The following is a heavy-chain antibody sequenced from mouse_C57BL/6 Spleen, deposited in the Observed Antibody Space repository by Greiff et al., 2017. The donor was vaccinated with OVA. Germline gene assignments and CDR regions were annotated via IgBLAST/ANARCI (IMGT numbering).Heavy chain of an antibody. CDR2: INPNNGGT. D-gene: IGHD2-2*01. CDR3: ARGEYGYDESTSFDY. Sequence: VQLQQSGPELVKPGASVKISCKASGYTFTDYYMNWVKQSHGKSLEWIGDINPNNGGTSYNQKFKGKATLTVDKSSSTAYMELSSLTSEDSAVYYCARGEYGYDESTSFDYWGQGTTLTVSS. CDR1: GYTFTDYY. J-gene: IGHJ2*01. V-gene: IGHV1-26*01.